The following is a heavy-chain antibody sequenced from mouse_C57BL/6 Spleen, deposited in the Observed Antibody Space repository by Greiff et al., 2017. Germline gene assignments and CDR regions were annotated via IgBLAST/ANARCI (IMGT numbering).Heavy chain of an antibody. CDR3: ASSPLYYSNFDY. J-gene: IGHJ2*01. V-gene: IGHV1-52*01. CDR1: GYTFTSYW. Sequence: VQLVESGAELVRPGSSVKLSCKASGYTFTSYWMHWVKQRPIQGLEWIGNIDPSDSETHYNQKFKDKATLTVDKSSSTAYMQLSSLTSEDSAVYYCASSPLYYSNFDYWGQGTTLTVSS. D-gene: IGHD2-5*01. CDR2: IDPSDSET.